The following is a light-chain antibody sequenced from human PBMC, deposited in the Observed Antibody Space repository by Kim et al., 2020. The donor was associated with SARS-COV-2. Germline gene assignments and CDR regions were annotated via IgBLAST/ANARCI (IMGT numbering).Light chain of an antibody. CDR1: SSDVGSYNL. CDR2: EVS. CDR3: CSYAGLVV. J-gene: IGLJ2*01. Sequence: SPGQSITISCTGTSSDVGSYNLVSWYQQHPGKAPKLMIYEVSKRPSGVSNRVSGSKSGNTASLTISGLQAEDEADYYCCSYAGLVVFGGGTQLTVL. V-gene: IGLV2-23*02.